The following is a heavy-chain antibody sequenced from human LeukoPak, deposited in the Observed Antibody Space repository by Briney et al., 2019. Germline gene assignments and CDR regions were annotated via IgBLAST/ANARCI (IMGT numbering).Heavy chain of an antibody. D-gene: IGHD2-15*01. CDR2: IYTSGST. Sequence: PSETLSLTCTVSGGSISSYYWSWIRQPAGKGLEWIGRIYTSGSTNYNPSLKSRVTMSVDTSKIQFSLKLSSVTAADTAVYYCAREILLLSQDAFDIWGQGTMVTVSS. V-gene: IGHV4-4*07. CDR3: AREILLLSQDAFDI. CDR1: GGSISSYY. J-gene: IGHJ3*02.